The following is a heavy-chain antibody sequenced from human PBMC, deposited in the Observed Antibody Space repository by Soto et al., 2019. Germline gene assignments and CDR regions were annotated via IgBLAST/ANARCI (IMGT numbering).Heavy chain of an antibody. CDR2: IYPGDSDT. V-gene: IGHV5-51*01. J-gene: IGHJ6*02. Sequence: PGESLKISCKGSGYSFTSYWIGWVRQMPGKGLEWMGIIYPGDSDTRYSPSFQGQVTISADKSISTAYLQWSSLKASDTAMYYCARPNYYGSGSYYKEDDYYYYGMDVRGQRSTVTGSS. D-gene: IGHD3-10*01. CDR1: GYSFTSYW. CDR3: ARPNYYGSGSYYKEDDYYYYGMDV.